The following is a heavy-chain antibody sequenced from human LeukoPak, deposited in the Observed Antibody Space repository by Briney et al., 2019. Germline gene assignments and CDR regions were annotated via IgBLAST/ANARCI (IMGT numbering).Heavy chain of an antibody. Sequence: GGSLRLSCAASGFTFSGNYMSWVRQSPQKGLEWVSLIYSGTKTYYADSVKGRFTISRDNSKNTLYLQMNSLRAEDTAVYYCARGMYDYGDSLVTSYFDFWGQGALVTVSS. J-gene: IGHJ4*02. CDR1: GFTFSGNY. CDR3: ARGMYDYGDSLVTSYFDF. CDR2: IYSGTKT. D-gene: IGHD4-17*01. V-gene: IGHV3-53*01.